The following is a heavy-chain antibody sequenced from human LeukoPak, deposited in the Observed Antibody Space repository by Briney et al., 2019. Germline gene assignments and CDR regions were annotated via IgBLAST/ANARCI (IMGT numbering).Heavy chain of an antibody. D-gene: IGHD3-16*01. CDR2: ISTDGSYK. V-gene: IGHV3-30*04. CDR3: ARSLIPGRWYFDL. Sequence: GKSLRLSCAVSGFTFSSFPFHWVRQAPGKGLEWVAAISTDGSYKYHGDSVKGRFTISRDNPMDTLYLQMNGLRPDDTAVYYCARSLIPGRWYFDLWGRGTLVTVSS. CDR1: GFTFSSFP. J-gene: IGHJ2*01.